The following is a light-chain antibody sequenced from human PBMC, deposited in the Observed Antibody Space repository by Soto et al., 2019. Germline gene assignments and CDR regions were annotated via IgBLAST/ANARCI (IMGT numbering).Light chain of an antibody. J-gene: IGKJ1*01. V-gene: IGKV3-20*01. CDR1: QSVSASY. CDR3: QHYGSSFRT. CDR2: GAS. Sequence: EIVLTQSPGTLSLSPGERATLSCRATQSVSASYLAWYQQKPGQAPRLLIYGASSRATGIPDRFSGSGSATDFTLIISRLESEDFAVYYCQHYGSSFRTFGQGTKVEIK.